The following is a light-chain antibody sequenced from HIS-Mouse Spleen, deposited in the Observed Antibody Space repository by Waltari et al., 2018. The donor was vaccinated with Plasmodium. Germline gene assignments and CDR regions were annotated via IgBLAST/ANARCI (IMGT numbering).Light chain of an antibody. J-gene: IGLJ3*02. CDR1: ALPHKY. CDR3: YSTDSSGNHRV. CDR2: EDS. V-gene: IGLV3-10*01. Sequence: SYELTQPPPVSVSPGQTARITCPGHALPHKYADCYQQKSGQAPVLVIYEDSKRPSGIPERFSGSSSGTMATLTISGAQVEDEADYYCYSTDSSGNHRVFGGGTKLTVL.